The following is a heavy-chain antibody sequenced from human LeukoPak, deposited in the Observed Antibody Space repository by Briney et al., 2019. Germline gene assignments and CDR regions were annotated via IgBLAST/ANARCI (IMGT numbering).Heavy chain of an antibody. J-gene: IGHJ4*02. Sequence: GGSLRLSCAASGFTFSSYGMHWVRQAPGKGLEWVAVISYDGSNKYYADPVKGRFTISRDNSKNTLYLQMNSLRAEDTAVYYCAKVMVRGVISSPLDYWGQGTLVTVSS. V-gene: IGHV3-30*18. CDR3: AKVMVRGVISSPLDY. CDR1: GFTFSSYG. CDR2: ISYDGSNK. D-gene: IGHD3-10*01.